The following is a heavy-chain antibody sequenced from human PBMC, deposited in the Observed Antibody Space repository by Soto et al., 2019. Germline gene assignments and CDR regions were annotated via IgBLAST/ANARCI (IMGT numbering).Heavy chain of an antibody. V-gene: IGHV1-18*01. CDR1: GYTFTSYG. CDR2: ISAYNGNT. Sequence: ASVKVSCKASGYTFTSYGISWVRQAPGQGLEWMGWISAYNGNTNYAQKLQGRVTMTTDTSTSTAYMELRSLRSDDTAVYYCARDPRPYDYDSSGDYYVAFDIWGQGTMVTVS. J-gene: IGHJ3*02. CDR3: ARDPRPYDYDSSGDYYVAFDI. D-gene: IGHD3-22*01.